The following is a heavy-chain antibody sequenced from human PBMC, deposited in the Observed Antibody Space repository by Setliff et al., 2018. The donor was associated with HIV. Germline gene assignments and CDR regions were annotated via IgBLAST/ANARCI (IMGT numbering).Heavy chain of an antibody. CDR1: GFTFGDYA. D-gene: IGHD5-18*01. CDR3: TRDKGYAFDI. Sequence: LSCTASGFTFGDYAMSWVRQAPGKGLEWVGFIRSKAYGGTTEYAASVKDRFTVSRDDSKSIAYLQINSLKNEDTAVYYCTRDKGYAFDIWGQGTMVTVSS. J-gene: IGHJ3*02. CDR2: IRSKAYGGTT. V-gene: IGHV3-49*04.